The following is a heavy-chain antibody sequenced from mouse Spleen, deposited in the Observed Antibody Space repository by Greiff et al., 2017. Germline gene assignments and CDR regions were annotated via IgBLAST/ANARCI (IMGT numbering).Heavy chain of an antibody. CDR1: GYTFTDYY. CDR2: IYPGSGNT. V-gene: IGHV1-76*01. D-gene: IGHD2-1*01. J-gene: IGHJ2*01. CDR3: ARNYDGSFDY. Sequence: QVQLQQSGAELVRPGASVKLSCKASGYTFTDYYINWVKQRPGQGLEWIARIYPGSGNTYYNEKFKGKATLTAEKSSSTAYMQLSSLTSEDSAVYFCARNYDGSFDYWGQGTTLTVSS.